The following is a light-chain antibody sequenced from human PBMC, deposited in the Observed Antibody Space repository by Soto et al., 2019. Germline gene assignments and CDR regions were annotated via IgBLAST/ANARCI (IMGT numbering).Light chain of an antibody. CDR2: DVS. CDR3: SSYTSSSTVV. Sequence: QLVLTQPASVSGSPGQSITISCTGTSSDGGGYNYVSWYQQHPGKAPKLMIYDVSNRPSGVSNRFSGSKSGNTASLTISGLQAEDEADYYCSSYTSSSTVVFGGGTKLTVL. CDR1: SSDGGGYNY. V-gene: IGLV2-14*01. J-gene: IGLJ2*01.